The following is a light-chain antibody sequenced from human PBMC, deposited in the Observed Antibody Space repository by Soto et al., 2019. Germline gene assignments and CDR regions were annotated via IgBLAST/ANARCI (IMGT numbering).Light chain of an antibody. Sequence: EIVLTQSPDTLSLSPGERATLSCRASQNISNYLIWYQQKPGQAPRLLIYGASPRATGIPASFSGRGSGTEFSLTISSLQSEDFAVYYCQQYNKWPWTFGQGTKVDIK. CDR3: QQYNKWPWT. CDR2: GAS. CDR1: QNISNY. J-gene: IGKJ1*01. V-gene: IGKV3-15*01.